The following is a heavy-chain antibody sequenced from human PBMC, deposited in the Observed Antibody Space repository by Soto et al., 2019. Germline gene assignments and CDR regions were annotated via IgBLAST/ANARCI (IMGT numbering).Heavy chain of an antibody. CDR2: IYYSGST. D-gene: IGHD3-22*01. CDR3: ARINRRYYYDSSGYYSDY. CDR1: GGSISSGGYY. Sequence: KTSETLSLTCTVSGGSISSGGYYWSWIRQHPGKGLEWIGYIYYSGSTYYNPSLKSRVTISVDTSKNQFSLKLSSVTAADTAVYYCARINRRYYYDSSGYYSDYWGQGTLVTVSS. V-gene: IGHV4-31*03. J-gene: IGHJ4*02.